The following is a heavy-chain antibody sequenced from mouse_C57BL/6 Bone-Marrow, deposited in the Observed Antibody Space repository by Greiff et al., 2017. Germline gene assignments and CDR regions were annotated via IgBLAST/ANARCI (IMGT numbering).Heavy chain of an antibody. Sequence: VQLQQSGAELVRPGSSVKLSCKASGYTFTSYWMHWVKQRPIQGLEWIGNIDPSDSETHYNQKFKDKATLTADKSSSTAYMQLSSLTSEDSAVYYCARREYYGNGFDYWGQGTTLTVSS. J-gene: IGHJ2*01. D-gene: IGHD1-1*01. CDR3: ARREYYGNGFDY. CDR1: GYTFTSYW. V-gene: IGHV1-52*01. CDR2: IDPSDSET.